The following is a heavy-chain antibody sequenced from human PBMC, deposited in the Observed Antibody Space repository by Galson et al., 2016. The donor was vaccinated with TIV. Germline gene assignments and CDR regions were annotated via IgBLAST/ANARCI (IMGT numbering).Heavy chain of an antibody. CDR1: GFTFSTYW. J-gene: IGHJ5*02. Sequence: SLRLSCAASGFTFSTYWMHWVRQVPGKGVMWVSRIDNDGSQTDYADSVRGRFTVSRDNAKNALYLQMSSLRAEDTAVYYCARDQATLVARGFAPWGQGTLVTVSS. V-gene: IGHV3-74*01. CDR2: IDNDGSQT. CDR3: ARDQATLVARGFAP.